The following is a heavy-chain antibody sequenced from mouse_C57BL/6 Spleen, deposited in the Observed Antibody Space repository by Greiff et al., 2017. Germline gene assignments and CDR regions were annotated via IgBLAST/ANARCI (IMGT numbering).Heavy chain of an antibody. V-gene: IGHV1-20*01. CDR1: GYSFTGYF. J-gene: IGHJ2*01. D-gene: IGHD2-3*01. CDR2: INPYNGDT. CDR3: ARDDGDDY. Sequence: EVQLVESGPELVKPGDSVKISCKASGYSFTGYFMNWVMQSHGKSLEWIGRINPYNGDTFYNQKFKGKATLTVDKSSSTAHMELRSLTSEDSAVYYCARDDGDDYWGQGTTLTVSS.